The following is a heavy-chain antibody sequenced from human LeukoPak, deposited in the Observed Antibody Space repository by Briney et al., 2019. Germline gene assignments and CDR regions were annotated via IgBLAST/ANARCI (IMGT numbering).Heavy chain of an antibody. J-gene: IGHJ5*02. CDR2: LYSASYI. D-gene: IGHD6-13*01. CDR3: ARGLYSSSWQNWFDP. V-gene: IGHV3-21*01. CDR1: GFTLSSYS. Sequence: GGSLRLPCAASGFTLSSYSMNWVRRAPGKGLEWVSSLYSASYIYYADSVKGRFTISRDSAKNSLYLQMNSLRAEDTAVYYCARGLYSSSWQNWFDPWGRGTLVTVSS.